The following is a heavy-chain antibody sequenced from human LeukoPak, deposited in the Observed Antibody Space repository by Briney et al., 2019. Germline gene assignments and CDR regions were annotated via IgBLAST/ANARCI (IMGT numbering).Heavy chain of an antibody. D-gene: IGHD3-10*01. CDR1: GVSFSGYY. CDR2: INHSGST. V-gene: IGHV4-34*01. J-gene: IGHJ4*02. Sequence: PSETLSLTCAVYGVSFSGYYWSWIRQPPGKGLEWIGEINHSGSTNYNPSLKNRVTISVDTSKNQFSLKLSSVTAADTAVYYCARGRFYYGSGIRFDYWGQGTLVTVSS. CDR3: ARGRFYYGSGIRFDY.